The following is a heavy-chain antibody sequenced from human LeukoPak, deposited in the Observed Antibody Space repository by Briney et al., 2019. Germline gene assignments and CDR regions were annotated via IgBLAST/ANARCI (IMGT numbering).Heavy chain of an antibody. J-gene: IGHJ6*02. CDR3: ARGSPFRSGYYLSGYGMDV. CDR2: IGTAGDT. Sequence: GGSLRLSCAASGFTFSSYDMHWVRQATGKGLEWVSAIGTAGDTYYPGSVKGRFTISRENAKNSLYLQMNSLRAGDTAVYYCARGSPFRSGYYLSGYGMDVWGQGTTVTVSS. CDR1: GFTFSSYD. V-gene: IGHV3-13*01. D-gene: IGHD3-3*01.